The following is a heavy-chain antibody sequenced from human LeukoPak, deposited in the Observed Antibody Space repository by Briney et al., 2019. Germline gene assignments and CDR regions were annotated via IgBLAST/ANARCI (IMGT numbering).Heavy chain of an antibody. CDR2: IWYDGSNK. Sequence: GGSLRLSCAASGFTFRSYGMHWVRQAPGKGREWMAVIWYDGSNKYYADSVKGRFTISRDNSKNTLYLQMNSLRAEDTAVYYCTRDSYSGNHYGTFDIWGQGTMVTVSS. CDR1: GFTFRSYG. CDR3: TRDSYSGNHYGTFDI. J-gene: IGHJ3*02. V-gene: IGHV3-33*01. D-gene: IGHD1-26*01.